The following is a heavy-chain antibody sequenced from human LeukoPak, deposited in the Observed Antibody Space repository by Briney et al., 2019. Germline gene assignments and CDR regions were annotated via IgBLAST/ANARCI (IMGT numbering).Heavy chain of an antibody. D-gene: IGHD3-22*01. CDR1: GYTFTSYG. Sequence: ASVKVSCKASGYTFTSYGISWVRQAPGQGLEWMGWINPNSGDTNSAQKFQGRVTMTRDTSISTVYMELSRLRSDDTAVFYCARGYYDSSDFEYLQHWGQGTLVTVSS. J-gene: IGHJ1*01. CDR3: ARGYYDSSDFEYLQH. CDR2: INPNSGDT. V-gene: IGHV1-2*02.